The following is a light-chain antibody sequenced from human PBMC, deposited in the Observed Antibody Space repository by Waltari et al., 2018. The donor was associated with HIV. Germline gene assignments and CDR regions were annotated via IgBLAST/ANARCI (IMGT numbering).Light chain of an antibody. CDR1: SSDIGSYNL. Sequence: QSALTQPASVSGAPGRSITISCTGTSSDIGSYNLVSWYQQLPGKAPKLISVEATTRPSGVSNRFSGSKAGNTASLTISGLQAEDEADYYCCSYAVSSTLGFGGGTSLTVL. V-gene: IGLV2-23*01. J-gene: IGLJ2*01. CDR2: EAT. CDR3: CSYAVSSTLG.